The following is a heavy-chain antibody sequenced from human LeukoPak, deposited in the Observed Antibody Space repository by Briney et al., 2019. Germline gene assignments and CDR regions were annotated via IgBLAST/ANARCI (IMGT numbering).Heavy chain of an antibody. CDR2: VNPSGGST. CDR3: ARDMDLGGYTNPFDY. J-gene: IGHJ4*02. V-gene: IGHV1-46*01. D-gene: IGHD3-22*01. Sequence: ASVKVSCKASGYTFTSYYMHWVRQAPGQGLEWMGIVNPSGGSTSYAQKFQGRVTMTRDTSTSTVYMELSSLRSEDTAVYYCARDMDLGGYTNPFDYWGQGTLVTVSS. CDR1: GYTFTSYY.